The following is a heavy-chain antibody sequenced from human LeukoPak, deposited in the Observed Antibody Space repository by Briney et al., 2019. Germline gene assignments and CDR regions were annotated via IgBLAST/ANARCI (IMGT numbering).Heavy chain of an antibody. CDR2: IYYSGST. J-gene: IGHJ6*03. V-gene: IGHV4-39*07. CDR3: AREFVHIVVVPAAIVAHYYYYMDV. D-gene: IGHD2-2*01. CDR1: GGSISSSSYY. Sequence: SETLSLTCTVSGGSISSSSYYWGWIRQPPGKGLEWIGSIYYSGSTYYNPSLKSRVTMSVDTSKNQFSLKLSSVTAADTAVYYCAREFVHIVVVPAAIVAHYYYYMDVWGKGTTVTVSS.